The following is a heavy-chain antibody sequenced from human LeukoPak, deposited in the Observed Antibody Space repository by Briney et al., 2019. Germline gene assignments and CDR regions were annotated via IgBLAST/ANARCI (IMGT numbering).Heavy chain of an antibody. CDR1: GFTFSSYW. CDR2: IKQDGSEK. Sequence: GGSLRLSCAASGFTFSSYWMSWVRQAPGKGLEWVANIKQDGSEKYYVDSVKGRFTISRDNAKNSLYLQMNSLRAEDTAVYYCAKRTAVAINSYFYYSMDVWGQGTTVTVSS. V-gene: IGHV3-7*03. CDR3: AKRTAVAINSYFYYSMDV. D-gene: IGHD6-19*01. J-gene: IGHJ6*02.